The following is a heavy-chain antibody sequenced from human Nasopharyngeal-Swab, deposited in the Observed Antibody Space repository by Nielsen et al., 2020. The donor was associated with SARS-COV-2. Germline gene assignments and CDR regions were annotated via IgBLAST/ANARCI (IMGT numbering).Heavy chain of an antibody. D-gene: IGHD5-24*01. J-gene: IGHJ4*02. Sequence: GGSLRLSCAASGFTPASYSMNWVRQAPGKGLEWVSSISSSGKYIYYANSVRGRFTISRDNAKSSLFLQMDSLRAEDTALYYCARDIGDGYNLLYYFDYWGPRTLVTVSS. V-gene: IGHV3-21*01. CDR2: ISSSGKYI. CDR3: ARDIGDGYNLLYYFDY. CDR1: GFTPASYS.